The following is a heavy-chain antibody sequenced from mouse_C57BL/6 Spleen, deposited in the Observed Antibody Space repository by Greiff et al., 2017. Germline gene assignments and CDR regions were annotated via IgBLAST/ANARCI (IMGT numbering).Heavy chain of an antibody. CDR2: ISSGSSTI. CDR1: GFTFSDYG. V-gene: IGHV5-17*01. CDR3: ASPYGSSSWFAY. Sequence: EVHLVESGGGLVKPGGSLKLSCAASGFTFSDYGMHWVRQAPEKGLEWVAYISSGSSTIYYADTVKGPFTISRDNAKNTLFLQMTSLRSEDTAMYYCASPYGSSSWFAYWGQGTLVTVSA. J-gene: IGHJ3*01. D-gene: IGHD1-1*01.